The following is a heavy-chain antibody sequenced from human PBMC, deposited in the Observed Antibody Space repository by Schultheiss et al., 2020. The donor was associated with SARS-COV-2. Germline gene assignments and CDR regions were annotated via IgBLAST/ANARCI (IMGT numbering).Heavy chain of an antibody. V-gene: IGHV3-21*04. D-gene: IGHD1-26*01. Sequence: GGSLRLSCAASGFTFSTYTMNWVRQAPGKGLEWVSSISSRGTYIYYADSVKGRFTISRDNSRNTLYLQMNSLRAEDTALYYCAKDRGGSGSLTLGRVDLDCWGQGTLVTVSS. CDR2: ISSRGTYI. CDR1: GFTFSTYT. CDR3: AKDRGGSGSLTLGRVDLDC. J-gene: IGHJ4*02.